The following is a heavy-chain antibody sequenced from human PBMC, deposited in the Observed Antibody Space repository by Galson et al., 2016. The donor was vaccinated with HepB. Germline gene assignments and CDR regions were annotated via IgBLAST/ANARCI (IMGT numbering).Heavy chain of an antibody. CDR1: GGSVVGYY. Sequence: SETLSLTCTVDGGSVVGYYWTWIRQSPGKRLEWIGEIDAGGSNTYNPSVKGRVTIPLDRATTSISLKLTSVTAADTGLYFCARGRAGFQVPLAPWGLGTLVTVTS. J-gene: IGHJ5*02. CDR2: IDAGGSN. CDR3: ARGRAGFQVPLAP. V-gene: IGHV4-34*01.